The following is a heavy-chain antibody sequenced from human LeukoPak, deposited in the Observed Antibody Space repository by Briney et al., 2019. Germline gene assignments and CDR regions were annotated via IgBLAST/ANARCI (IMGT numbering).Heavy chain of an antibody. D-gene: IGHD2-8*01. Sequence: PGGSLRLSCTASGFTFTSYGMNWVRQAPGKGLVWVSRITSDGSGTSYADSVKGRFTISRDNAKNTLYLQMKSLRAEDTAVYYCARDNVWFGSWGQGTLVTVSS. J-gene: IGHJ5*01. CDR2: ITSDGSGT. CDR1: GFTFTSYG. V-gene: IGHV3-74*01. CDR3: ARDNVWFGS.